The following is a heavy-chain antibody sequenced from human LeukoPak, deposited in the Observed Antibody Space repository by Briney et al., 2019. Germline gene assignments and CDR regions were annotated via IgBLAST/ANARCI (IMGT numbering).Heavy chain of an antibody. CDR1: GGSISSYY. CDR2: IYYSGST. Sequence: KPSETLSLTCTVSGGSISSYYWSWIRQPPGKGLEWIGYIYYSGSTNYNPSLKSRVTISVDTSKNQFSLKLSSVTAADTAVYYCARDSEFGSSWPLDYWGQGTLVTVSS. CDR3: ARDSEFGSSWPLDY. D-gene: IGHD6-13*01. V-gene: IGHV4-59*01. J-gene: IGHJ4*02.